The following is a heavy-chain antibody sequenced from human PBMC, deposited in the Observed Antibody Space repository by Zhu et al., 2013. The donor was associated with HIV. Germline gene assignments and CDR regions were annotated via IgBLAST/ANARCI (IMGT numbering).Heavy chain of an antibody. D-gene: IGHD4-17*01. Sequence: QVQLVQSGAEVKKPGASVKVSCKASGYTFTGYYMHWVRQAPGQGLEWMGWINPKSGGTNYAQKFQGRVTMTRDTSISTAYMELSRLRSDDTAVYYCARHWTTVGYFDYWGQGTLVTVSS. CDR2: INPKSGGT. J-gene: IGHJ4*02. CDR3: ARHWTTVGYFDY. CDR1: GYTFTGYY. V-gene: IGHV1-2*02.